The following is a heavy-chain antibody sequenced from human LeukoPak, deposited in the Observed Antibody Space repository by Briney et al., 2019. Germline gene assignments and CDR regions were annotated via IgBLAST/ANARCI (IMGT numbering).Heavy chain of an antibody. J-gene: IGHJ4*02. V-gene: IGHV1-2*06. CDR2: INPNSGGT. CDR1: GYTFTGYY. Sequence: ASVKVSCKASGYTFTGYYMHWVRQAPGQGLEWMGRINPNSGGTNYAQNFQGRVTMTRDTSISTAYMELSRLRSDDTAVYYCSRDAGRQQLAGGYWGQGTLVTVSS. CDR3: SRDAGRQQLAGGY. D-gene: IGHD6-13*01.